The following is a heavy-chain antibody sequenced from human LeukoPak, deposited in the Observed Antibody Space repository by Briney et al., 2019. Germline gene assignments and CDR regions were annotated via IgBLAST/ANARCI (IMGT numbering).Heavy chain of an antibody. CDR3: ARASYSSGWYRFDY. CDR2: IYYSGST. V-gene: IGHV4-59*01. D-gene: IGHD6-19*01. CDR1: GGSISSYY. Sequence: LETLSLTCTVSGGSISSYYWSWIRQPPGKGLEWIGYIYYSGSTNYNPSLKSRVTISVDTSKNQFSLKLSSVTAADTAVYYCARASYSSGWYRFDYWGQGTLVTVSS. J-gene: IGHJ4*02.